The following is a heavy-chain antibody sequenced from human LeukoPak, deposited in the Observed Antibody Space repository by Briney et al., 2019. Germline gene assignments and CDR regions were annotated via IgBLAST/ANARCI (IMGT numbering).Heavy chain of an antibody. CDR2: IVVGSGDT. V-gene: IGHV1-58*02. CDR3: AAETYSDSCCWFDP. J-gene: IGHJ5*02. CDR1: GFTFSTSA. Sequence: SVKVSCKTSGFTFSTSAIQWVRQARGQPLEWIGWIVVGSGDTRYAQKVQDRVTITRDMSTSTAYMELSSLRSEDTAVYYCAAETYSDSCCWFDPWGPGTLVTVSS. D-gene: IGHD6-13*01.